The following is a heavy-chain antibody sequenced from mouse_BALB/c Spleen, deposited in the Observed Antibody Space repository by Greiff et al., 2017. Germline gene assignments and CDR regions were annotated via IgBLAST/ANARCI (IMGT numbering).Heavy chain of an antibody. Sequence: QVHVKQSGAELARPGASVKLSCKASGYTFTSYWMQWVKQRPGQGLEWIGAIYPGDGDTRYTQKFKGKATLTADKSSSTAYMQLSSLASEDSAVYYCARYKVKDYYAMDYWGQGTSVTVSS. V-gene: IGHV1-87*01. J-gene: IGHJ4*01. D-gene: IGHD1-3*01. CDR2: IYPGDGDT. CDR3: ARYKVKDYYAMDY. CDR1: GYTFTSYW.